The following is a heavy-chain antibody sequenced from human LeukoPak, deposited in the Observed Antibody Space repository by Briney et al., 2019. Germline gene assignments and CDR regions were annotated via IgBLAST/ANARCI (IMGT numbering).Heavy chain of an antibody. CDR3: AKSPVAVLIKYYFDY. Sequence: GGSLRLSCAASGFTFSSYAMSWVRQAPGKGLEWVSAISGSGGSTYYADSVKGRFTISRDNSKNTLYLQMNSLRAEDTAVYYCAKSPVAVLIKYYFDYWGQGTLVTVSS. CDR1: GFTFSSYA. D-gene: IGHD2-8*01. V-gene: IGHV3-23*01. CDR2: ISGSGGST. J-gene: IGHJ4*02.